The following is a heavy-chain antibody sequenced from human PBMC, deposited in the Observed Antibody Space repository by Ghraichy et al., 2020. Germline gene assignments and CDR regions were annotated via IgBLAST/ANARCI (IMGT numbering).Heavy chain of an antibody. V-gene: IGHV3-74*03. CDR1: GFTFRTYW. Sequence: GGSLRLSCEASGFTFRTYWMQWVRQDPGKGLLWVSRINSDGRSTEYADSVKGRFTISRDNAKNTLYLQMNSLRVEDTGVYYCARVKEFGDYELDFWGQGSLVSVSS. J-gene: IGHJ4*02. D-gene: IGHD4-17*01. CDR3: ARVKEFGDYELDF. CDR2: INSDGRST.